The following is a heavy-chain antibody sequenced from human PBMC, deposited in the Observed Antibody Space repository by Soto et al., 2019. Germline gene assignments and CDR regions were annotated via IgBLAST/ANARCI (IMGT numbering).Heavy chain of an antibody. D-gene: IGHD3-10*01. CDR2: INHSGST. CDR3: ARGRRNYYGSGSYYNGWFDP. CDR1: GGSFSGYI. V-gene: IGHV4-34*01. Sequence: SETLSLTCDVYGGSFSGYIWTWIRQPPGKGLEWIGEINHSGSTNYNPSLKSRVTISVDTSKNQFSLKLSSVTAADTAVYYCARGRRNYYGSGSYYNGWFDPWGQGTLVTVSS. J-gene: IGHJ5*02.